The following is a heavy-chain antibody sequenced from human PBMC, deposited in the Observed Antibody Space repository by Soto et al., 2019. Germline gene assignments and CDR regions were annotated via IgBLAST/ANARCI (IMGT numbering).Heavy chain of an antibody. J-gene: IGHJ4*02. CDR3: AREPWGGYCSSTSCYVLGYFDY. CDR1: GFTFSSYS. CDR2: ISSSSSTI. Sequence: HPGGSLRLSCAASGFTFSSYSMNWVRQAPGKGLEWVSYISSSSSTIYYADSVKGRFTISRDNAKNSLYLQMNSLRAEDTAVYYCAREPWGGYCSSTSCYVLGYFDYWGQGTLVTVS. D-gene: IGHD2-2*01. V-gene: IGHV3-48*01.